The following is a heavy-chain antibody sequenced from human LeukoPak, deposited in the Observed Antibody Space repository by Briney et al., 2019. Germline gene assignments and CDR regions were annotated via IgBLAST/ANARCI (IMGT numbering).Heavy chain of an antibody. CDR2: IYSGGST. Sequence: GGSLRLSRAASGFTVSSNYMSWVRQAPGKGLEWVSVIYSGGSTYYADSVKGRFTISRDNSKNTLYLQMNSLRAEDTAVYYCARAAANYYYYYMDVWGKGTTVTVSS. CDR1: GFTVSSNY. J-gene: IGHJ6*03. CDR3: ARAAANYYYYYMDV. V-gene: IGHV3-53*01. D-gene: IGHD6-25*01.